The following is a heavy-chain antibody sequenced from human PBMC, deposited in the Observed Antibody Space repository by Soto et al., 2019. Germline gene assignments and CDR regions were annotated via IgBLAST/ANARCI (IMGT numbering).Heavy chain of an antibody. CDR3: ARGTAMVPYYYYYYMDV. D-gene: IGHD5-18*01. CDR2: ISGPGGNT. Sequence: GGSLRLSCAASGFTFSSYGMSWVRQAPGKGLEWVSAISGPGGNTYSADSVKGRFTISRDNSKSALYLQMNNLRAEDTAIYYCARGTAMVPYYYYYYMDVWGKGATVTVSS. J-gene: IGHJ6*03. V-gene: IGHV3-23*01. CDR1: GFTFSSYG.